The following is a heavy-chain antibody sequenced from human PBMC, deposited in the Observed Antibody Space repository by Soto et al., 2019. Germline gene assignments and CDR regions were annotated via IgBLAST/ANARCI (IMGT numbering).Heavy chain of an antibody. Sequence: EVPLLESAGGLVQPGKSLRLSCATSGFTFSTYAMSWVRQAPGKGLEWVSTISGSGGTTYYADSVKGRFTISRDNSKNTLYLQMNSLKAEDTAIFYCARHSVGYQLLYNWFDPWGQGTLVTVSS. CDR1: GFTFSTYA. D-gene: IGHD2-2*01. CDR3: ARHSVGYQLLYNWFDP. V-gene: IGHV3-23*01. J-gene: IGHJ5*02. CDR2: ISGSGGTT.